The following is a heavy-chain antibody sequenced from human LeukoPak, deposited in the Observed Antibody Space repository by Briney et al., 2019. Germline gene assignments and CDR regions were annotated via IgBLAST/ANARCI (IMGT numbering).Heavy chain of an antibody. Sequence: GGSLRLSCAASGFTFRSYSMNWVRQAPGKGLEWVSSISSSSSYIYYADSVKGRFTISRDNAKNSLYLQMNSLRAEDTAVYYCARASAGTPPVTYFDYWGQGTLVTVSS. CDR2: ISSSSSYI. D-gene: IGHD6-13*01. J-gene: IGHJ4*02. CDR1: GFTFRSYS. CDR3: ARASAGTPPVTYFDY. V-gene: IGHV3-21*01.